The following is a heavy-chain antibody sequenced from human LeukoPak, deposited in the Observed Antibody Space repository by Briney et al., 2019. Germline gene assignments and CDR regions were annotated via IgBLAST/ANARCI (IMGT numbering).Heavy chain of an antibody. V-gene: IGHV5-10-1*01. CDR1: GYSFTSYL. D-gene: IGHD2-15*01. CDR3: ARHKLYCSGGSCYFLDY. J-gene: IGHJ4*02. CDR2: IDPSDSYT. Sequence: GESLKISCKGSGYSFTSYLISWVRQMPGKGLEWMGRIDPSDSYTNYSPSFQGHVTISADKSISTAYLQWSSLKASDTAMYYCARHKLYCSGGSCYFLDYWGQGTLVTVSS.